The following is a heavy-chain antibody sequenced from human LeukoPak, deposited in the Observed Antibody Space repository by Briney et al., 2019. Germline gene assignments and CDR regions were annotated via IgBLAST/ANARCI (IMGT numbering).Heavy chain of an antibody. V-gene: IGHV3-23*01. J-gene: IGHJ4*02. Sequence: PGGSLRLSCAASGFTFSNYAMSWVRQAPGKGLEWVSSITGSTGSTYYADSVKGRFTISRDNSKSTLYLQMNSLRAEDTAVYYCAKVQEMATILPPFHYWGQGTLVTVSS. CDR3: AKVQEMATILPPFHY. D-gene: IGHD5-24*01. CDR1: GFTFSNYA. CDR2: ITGSTGST.